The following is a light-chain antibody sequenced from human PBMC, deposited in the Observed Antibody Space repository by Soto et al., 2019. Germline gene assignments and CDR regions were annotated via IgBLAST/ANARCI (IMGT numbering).Light chain of an antibody. V-gene: IGLV1-40*01. CDR2: GNS. Sequence: QSVLTQPPSVSGAPGQRVTISCTGSSSNIGAGYDVHWYQQLPGTAPKLLIYGNSNRPSGVPDRFSGSKSGTSASLAITGLQAEDEADYYCQSYDITRSGSRVFGGGTKLTVL. CDR1: SSNIGAGYD. J-gene: IGLJ3*02. CDR3: QSYDITRSGSRV.